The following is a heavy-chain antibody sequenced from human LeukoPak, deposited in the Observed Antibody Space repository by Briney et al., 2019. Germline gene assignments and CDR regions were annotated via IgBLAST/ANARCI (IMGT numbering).Heavy chain of an antibody. V-gene: IGHV3-30*02. CDR1: ESPSGTIA. CDR3: ANSQVATIFLGSSFDY. J-gene: IGHJ4*02. D-gene: IGHD5-12*01. Sequence: GGPLNPPFAPPESPSGTIAMPGFAKPPARGREGVHFIGNDGSNKYYADSVKGRFTIPRDNSKNTLYLQMNSLRAEDTAVYYCANSQVATIFLGSSFDYWGQGTLVTVSS. CDR2: IGNDGSNK.